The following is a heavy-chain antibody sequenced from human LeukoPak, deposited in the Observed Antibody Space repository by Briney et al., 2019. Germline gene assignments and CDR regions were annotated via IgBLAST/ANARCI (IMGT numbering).Heavy chain of an antibody. CDR3: ARGGANGDSVDY. Sequence: SETLSLTCTVSGGSISSYYWSWIRQPPGKGLEWIGDIYYSGSTNYNPSLTSRGTISVDTSKNQFSLKLSSVTAADTAVYHCARGGANGDSVDYWGQGTLVTVSS. D-gene: IGHD4-17*01. CDR1: GGSISSYY. CDR2: IYYSGST. J-gene: IGHJ4*02. V-gene: IGHV4-59*01.